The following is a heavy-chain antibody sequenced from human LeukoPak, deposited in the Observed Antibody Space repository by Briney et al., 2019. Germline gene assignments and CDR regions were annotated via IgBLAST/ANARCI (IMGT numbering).Heavy chain of an antibody. Sequence: GESLRLSCEGSGFSFNRHWMNWFRRAPGKGLEWVASIKQDETPRYNVDLVKGRFTISRDNTKSSLYLQLNSLGADDTSIYYCARGPDYGDFVDFLDYWGQGALVTVSS. V-gene: IGHV3-7*01. CDR2: IKQDETPR. J-gene: IGHJ4*02. CDR3: ARGPDYGDFVDFLDY. D-gene: IGHD4-17*01. CDR1: GFSFNRHW.